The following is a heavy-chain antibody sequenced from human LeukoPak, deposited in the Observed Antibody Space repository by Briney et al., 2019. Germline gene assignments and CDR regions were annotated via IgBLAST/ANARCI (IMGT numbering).Heavy chain of an antibody. D-gene: IGHD4-23*01. V-gene: IGHV1-3*01. CDR2: INAGNGNT. CDR1: GYTFTSYA. J-gene: IGHJ6*02. CDR3: ATADYGGFSYYYYGMDV. Sequence: GASVKVSCKASGYTFTSYAMHWVRQAPGQRLEWMGWINAGNGNTKYSQKFQGRVTMTRDTSASTAYMELSSLRSEDTAVYYCATADYGGFSYYYYGMDVWGQGTTVTVSS.